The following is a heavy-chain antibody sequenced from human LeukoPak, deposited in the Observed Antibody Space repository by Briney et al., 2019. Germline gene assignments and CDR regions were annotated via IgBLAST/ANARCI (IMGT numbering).Heavy chain of an antibody. D-gene: IGHD6-13*01. CDR1: GFTFSSYG. J-gene: IGHJ4*02. V-gene: IGHV3-30*02. Sequence: GGSLRLSCAASGFTFSSYGMHWVRQAPGKGLEWVAFIRYDGSNKYYADSVKGRFTISRDNSKNTLYLQMNSLRAEDTAVYYCAKDRSSWYPFDYWGQGTLVTVSS. CDR2: IRYDGSNK. CDR3: AKDRSSWYPFDY.